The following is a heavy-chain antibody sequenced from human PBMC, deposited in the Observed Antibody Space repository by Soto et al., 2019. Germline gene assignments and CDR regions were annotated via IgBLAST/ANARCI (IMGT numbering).Heavy chain of an antibody. D-gene: IGHD3-3*01. CDR3: ARARDFWSGTPSRWFDP. J-gene: IGHJ5*02. CDR1: GGSFSGYY. Sequence: SETLSLTCAVYGGSFSGYYWSWIRQPPGKGLEWIGEINHSGSTNYNPSLKSRVTISVDTSKNQFSLKLSSVTAADTAVCYCARARDFWSGTPSRWFDPWGQGTLVTVSS. V-gene: IGHV4-34*01. CDR2: INHSGST.